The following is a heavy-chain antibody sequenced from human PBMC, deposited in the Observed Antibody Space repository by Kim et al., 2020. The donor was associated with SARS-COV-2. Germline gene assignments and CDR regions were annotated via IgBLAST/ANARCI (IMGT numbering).Heavy chain of an antibody. J-gene: IGHJ4*02. Sequence: ASVKVSCKASGYTLTDYYLHWVRQTPGQGLEWMGQINPYNGETNYAQKFQRRVFMTRDTSISTAYLNLIRLTSDDTAVYYCAKDIGSSNSGVDFWGQGALVTVSS. V-gene: IGHV1-2*06. D-gene: IGHD6-25*01. CDR3: AKDIGSSNSGVDF. CDR2: INPYNGET. CDR1: GYTLTDYY.